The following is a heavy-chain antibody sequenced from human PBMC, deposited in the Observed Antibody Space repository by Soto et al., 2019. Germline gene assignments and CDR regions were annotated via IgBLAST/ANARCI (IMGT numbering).Heavy chain of an antibody. Sequence: EVPLVESGGGLVQPGGSLRLSCAASGLTVSSNYMSWVRQAPGKGLEWVAVMYSGGSTYYADSVKGRFTISRDNSQNTLYLQMNSLRAEDTAVYYCARDRNTVVMTASYWNFDLWGRGTLVTVSS. CDR3: ARDRNTVVMTASYWNFDL. D-gene: IGHD2-21*02. CDR2: MYSGGST. CDR1: GLTVSSNY. J-gene: IGHJ2*01. V-gene: IGHV3-66*01.